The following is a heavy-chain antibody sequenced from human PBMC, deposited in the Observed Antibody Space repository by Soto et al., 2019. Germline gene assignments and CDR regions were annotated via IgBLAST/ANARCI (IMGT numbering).Heavy chain of an antibody. J-gene: IGHJ6*02. CDR1: GFTLSGYW. Sequence: EAQLVESGGGLVQPGGSLRLSCAASGFTLSGYWMSWVRQAPGKGLEWVANINRDGGGKYYMDSVKGRFTISRDNTRNSLYLQMNSLGDDDTAVYFGARDGYHSTMDLWGQGTTVTVSS. CDR3: ARDGYHSTMDL. D-gene: IGHD5-12*01. V-gene: IGHV3-7*04. CDR2: INRDGGGK.